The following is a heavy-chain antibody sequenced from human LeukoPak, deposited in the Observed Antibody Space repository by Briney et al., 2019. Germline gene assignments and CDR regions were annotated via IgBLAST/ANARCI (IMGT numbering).Heavy chain of an antibody. Sequence: SETLSLTCAVYGGSFSGYYWSWIRQPPGKGLEWIGEINHSGSTNCNPSLKSRVTISVDTSKNQFSLKLSSVTAADTAVYYCARSRHRFGELLRFDPWGQGTLVTVSS. J-gene: IGHJ5*02. V-gene: IGHV4-34*01. CDR2: INHSGST. D-gene: IGHD3-10*01. CDR3: ARSRHRFGELLRFDP. CDR1: GGSFSGYY.